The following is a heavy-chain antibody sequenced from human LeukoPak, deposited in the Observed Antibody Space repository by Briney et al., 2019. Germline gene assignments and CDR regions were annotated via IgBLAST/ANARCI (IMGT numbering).Heavy chain of an antibody. CDR3: AKLTHYSYDSSGYYGY. CDR1: GFTFSSYA. CDR2: ISGSGGST. D-gene: IGHD3-22*01. V-gene: IGHV3-23*01. Sequence: GGSLRLSCAASGFTFSSYAMSWVRQAPGKGLEWVWAISGSGGSTYYADSVRGRFTIARDNSKNTLYLQLNSLTAEDTAVYYCAKLTHYSYDSSGYYGYWGQGTLVTVSS. J-gene: IGHJ4*02.